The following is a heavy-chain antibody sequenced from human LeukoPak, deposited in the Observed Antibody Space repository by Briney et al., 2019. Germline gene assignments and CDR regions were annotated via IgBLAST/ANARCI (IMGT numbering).Heavy chain of an antibody. CDR3: ARDRDGFNGGAFDI. D-gene: IGHD5-24*01. V-gene: IGHV4-59*01. CDR1: GGSISSNY. Sequence: SETLSLTCTVSGGSISSNYWSWIRQPPGKGLEWIGYIYYSGSTNYNRSLKSRVTISVDTSKNRFSLKLSSVTAADTAVYYCARDRDGFNGGAFDIWGQGTMVTVSS. J-gene: IGHJ3*02. CDR2: IYYSGST.